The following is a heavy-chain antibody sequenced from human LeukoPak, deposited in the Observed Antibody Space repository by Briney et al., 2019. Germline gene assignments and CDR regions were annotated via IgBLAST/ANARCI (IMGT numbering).Heavy chain of an antibody. V-gene: IGHV3-23*01. CDR3: AKDRGYGDYVPKPIDY. Sequence: GGSLRLSCAASGFTFSSYAMSWVRQAPGKGLEWVSAISGSGGSTYYADSVKGRFTISRDNAKNSLYLQMNSLRAEDTAVYYCAKDRGYGDYVPKPIDYWGQGTLVTVSS. J-gene: IGHJ4*02. CDR1: GFTFSSYA. CDR2: ISGSGGST. D-gene: IGHD4-17*01.